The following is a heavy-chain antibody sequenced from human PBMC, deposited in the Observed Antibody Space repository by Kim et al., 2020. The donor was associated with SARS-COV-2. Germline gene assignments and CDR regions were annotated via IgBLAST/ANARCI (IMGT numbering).Heavy chain of an antibody. CDR3: ARGTRAFGVVIIRRYYYY. CDR1: GGSFSGYY. J-gene: IGHJ6*01. Sequence: SETLSLTCAVYGGSFSGYYWSWIRQPPGKGLEWIGEINHSGSTNYNPSLKSRVTISVDTSKNQFSLKLSSVTAADTAVYYCARGTRAFGVVIIRRYYYY. V-gene: IGHV4-34*01. D-gene: IGHD3-3*01. CDR2: INHSGST.